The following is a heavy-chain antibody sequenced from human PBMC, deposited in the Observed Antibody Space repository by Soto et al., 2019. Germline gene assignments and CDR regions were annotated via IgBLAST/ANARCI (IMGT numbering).Heavy chain of an antibody. D-gene: IGHD2-8*01. V-gene: IGHV4-4*02. Sequence: SETLSLTCAVSGVSISSSNWWTWVRQAPGKGLEWIGEMWPSGGTTYNPSLQNRVTISVDNSKNHLSLTLTSVTAADTAIYYCARCLHCSNGGRFDPWGQGALVTVSS. CDR1: GVSISSSNW. CDR2: MWPSGGT. J-gene: IGHJ5*02. CDR3: ARCLHCSNGGRFDP.